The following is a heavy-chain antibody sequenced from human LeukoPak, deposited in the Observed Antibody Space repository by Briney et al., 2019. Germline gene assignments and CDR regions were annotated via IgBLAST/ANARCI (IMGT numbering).Heavy chain of an antibody. Sequence: SETLSLTCAVYGGSFSGYYWSWIRQPPGKGLEWIGEINHSGSTNYNPSLKSRVTISVDTSKNQFSLKLSSVTAADTAVYYCARLSRSYYDILTGYYSPLYYFDYWGQGTLVTVSS. CDR2: INHSGST. CDR3: ARLSRSYYDILTGYYSPLYYFDY. CDR1: GGSFSGYY. D-gene: IGHD3-9*01. J-gene: IGHJ4*02. V-gene: IGHV4-34*01.